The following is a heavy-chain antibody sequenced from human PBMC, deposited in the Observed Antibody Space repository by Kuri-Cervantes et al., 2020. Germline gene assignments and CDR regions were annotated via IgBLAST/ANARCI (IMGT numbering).Heavy chain of an antibody. Sequence: ASVKVSCKASGYTFTSYAMHWVRQAPGQGLEWMGWISAYNGNTNYAQKLQGRVTMTTDTSTSTAYMELRSLRSDDTAVYYCARDTRPYYYDSNAFDIWGQGTMVTVSS. J-gene: IGHJ3*02. CDR1: GYTFTSYA. D-gene: IGHD3-22*01. CDR2: ISAYNGNT. V-gene: IGHV1-18*01. CDR3: ARDTRPYYYDSNAFDI.